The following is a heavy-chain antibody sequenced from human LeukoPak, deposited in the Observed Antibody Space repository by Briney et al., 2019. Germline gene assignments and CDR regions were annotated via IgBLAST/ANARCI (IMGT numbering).Heavy chain of an antibody. J-gene: IGHJ5*02. CDR3: ARGYFGSSSRTNWFDP. V-gene: IGHV4-34*01. D-gene: IGHD6-6*01. Sequence: SETLSLTCAVYGGSFSGYYWSWIRQPPGKGLEWLGEINHSGSTNYNPSLKSRVTISVDTSKNQFSLKLSSVTAADTAVYYCARGYFGSSSRTNWFDPWGQGTLVTVSS. CDR1: GGSFSGYY. CDR2: INHSGST.